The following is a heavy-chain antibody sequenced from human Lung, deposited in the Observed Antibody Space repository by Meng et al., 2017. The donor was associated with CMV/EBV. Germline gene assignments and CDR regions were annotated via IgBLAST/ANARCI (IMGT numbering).Heavy chain of an antibody. CDR3: ARELSSSSYYYGMDV. CDR1: GYSFTSYW. Sequence: GGSLRLSCKGSGYSFTSYWIGWVRQMPGKGLEWMGIIYPGDSDTRYSPSFQGQVTISADKSICTAYLQWSSLKASDTAMYYCARELSSSSYYYGMDVWGQGTTVTVSS. CDR2: IYPGDSDT. D-gene: IGHD6-6*01. V-gene: IGHV5-51*01. J-gene: IGHJ6*02.